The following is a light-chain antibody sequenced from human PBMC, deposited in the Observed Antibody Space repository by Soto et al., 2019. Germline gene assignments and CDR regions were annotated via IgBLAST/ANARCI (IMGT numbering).Light chain of an antibody. CDR2: WAS. Sequence: DIVMTQSPDSLAVSLGERATINCKSSQSVLYSSNNKNYLAWYQQKPGQPPKLLMSWASIRESGVPDRFSGSGSGTDFTLAISSLQAEDVAVYYCQHSYSTPPTFGQGTKVEI. CDR3: QHSYSTPPT. V-gene: IGKV4-1*01. J-gene: IGKJ1*01. CDR1: QSVLYSSNNKNY.